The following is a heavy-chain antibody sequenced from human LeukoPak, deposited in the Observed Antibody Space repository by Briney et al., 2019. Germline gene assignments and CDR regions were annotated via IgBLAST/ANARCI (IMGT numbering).Heavy chain of an antibody. CDR2: ISGGGGST. CDR3: AKRGYRGGSSGEAAFDI. CDR1: GFTFNSYT. D-gene: IGHD2-15*01. J-gene: IGHJ3*02. Sequence: PGGTLRLSCAASGFTFNSYTMRWLRQAPGKELEWVSAISGGGGSTYYADSVKGRFTISRDNSKNTLFLQMNSLRAEDTALYYCAKRGYRGGSSGEAAFDIWGQGTMVTVSS. V-gene: IGHV3-23*01.